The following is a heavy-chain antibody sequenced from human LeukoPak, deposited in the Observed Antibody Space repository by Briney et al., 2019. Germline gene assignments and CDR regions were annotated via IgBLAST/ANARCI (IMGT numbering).Heavy chain of an antibody. Sequence: PSETLSLTCAVYGGSFSGYYWSWIRQPPGKGLEWIGEINHSGSTNYNPSLKSRVTISVDTSKNQFSLKLSSVTAADTAVYYCAGPLYGQLYYYYGMDVWGQGTTVTVSS. CDR3: AGPLYGQLYYYYGMDV. CDR1: GGSFSGYY. CDR2: INHSGST. J-gene: IGHJ6*02. V-gene: IGHV4-34*01. D-gene: IGHD2/OR15-2a*01.